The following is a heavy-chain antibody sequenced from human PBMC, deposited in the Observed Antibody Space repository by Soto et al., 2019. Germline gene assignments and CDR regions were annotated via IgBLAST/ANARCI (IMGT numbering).Heavy chain of an antibody. CDR3: ARLGARLGRFSEWPRGWFDP. CDR2: INHSERT. CDR1: GGSFSGYY. Sequence: SETLSLTCAVHGGSFSGYYWSWIRQHPEKGLERIGEINHSERTNYNPSLKSRVTISVDTSKNQFSLKLSSVTAADTAVYFFARLGARLGRFSEWPRGWFDPWGQGTLVTVSS. D-gene: IGHD3-3*01. J-gene: IGHJ5*02. V-gene: IGHV4-34*01.